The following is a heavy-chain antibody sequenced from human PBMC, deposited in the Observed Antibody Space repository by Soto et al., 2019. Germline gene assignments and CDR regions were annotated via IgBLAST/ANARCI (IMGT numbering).Heavy chain of an antibody. CDR2: IYPGDSDT. V-gene: IGHV5-51*01. CDR3: ARLPPRAAADDAFDI. Sequence: GESLKISCKGSGYSFTSYWIGWVRQMPGKGLEWMGIIYPGDSDTRYSPSFQGQVTISADKSISTAYLQWSSLKASDTAMYYCARLPPRAAADDAFDIWGQGTMVTVSS. CDR1: GYSFTSYW. D-gene: IGHD2-15*01. J-gene: IGHJ3*02.